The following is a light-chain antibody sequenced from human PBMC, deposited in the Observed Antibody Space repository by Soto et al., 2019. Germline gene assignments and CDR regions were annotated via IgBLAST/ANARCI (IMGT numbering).Light chain of an antibody. Sequence: QSALTQPASVSGSPGQSITISCTGTSSDAADYKYVSWYQQHPGKAPKALIAEVIKRPSGVSDRFSGSKSGNTASLTISGLQAEDEADYYCSSYTTNNTLVFGTGTKLTVL. V-gene: IGLV2-14*01. CDR1: SSDAADYKY. J-gene: IGLJ1*01. CDR3: SSYTTNNTLV. CDR2: EVI.